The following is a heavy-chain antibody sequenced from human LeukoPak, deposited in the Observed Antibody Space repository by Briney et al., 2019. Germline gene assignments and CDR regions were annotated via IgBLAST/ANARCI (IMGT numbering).Heavy chain of an antibody. CDR2: ISYDGSNK. J-gene: IGHJ4*02. CDR1: GFTFSSYA. V-gene: IGHV3-30*04. CDR3: AKERGYSSGYIFDY. D-gene: IGHD3-22*01. Sequence: GGSLRLSCAASGFTFSSYAMHWVRQAPGKGLEWVAVISYDGSNKYYADSVKGRFTISRDNSKNTLYLQMNSLRAEDTAVYYCAKERGYSSGYIFDYWGQGTLVTVSS.